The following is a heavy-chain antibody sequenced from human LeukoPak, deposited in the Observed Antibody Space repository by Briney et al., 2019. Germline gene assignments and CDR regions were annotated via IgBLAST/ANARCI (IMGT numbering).Heavy chain of an antibody. CDR1: GFTFSNYG. V-gene: IGHV3-30*18. CDR3: AKSDKGLLIRAFDM. D-gene: IGHD3-22*01. J-gene: IGHJ3*02. CDR2: ISYDGSNK. Sequence: PGGSLRLSCAASGFTFSNYGMHWVRQAPGKGLEWVAVISYDGSNKYYVDSVKGRFTITRDNSKNTLYLQMNSLRAEDTAVYYCAKSDKGLLIRAFDMWGQGTMVTVSS.